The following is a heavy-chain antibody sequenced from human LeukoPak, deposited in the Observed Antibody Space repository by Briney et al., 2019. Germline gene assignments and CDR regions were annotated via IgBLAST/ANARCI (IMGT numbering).Heavy chain of an antibody. Sequence: ASVKVSCKASGYTFTSYDINWVRQAPGQGLEWMGWINPNSGGTNYAQKFQGRVTMTRDTSISTAYMELSRLRSDDTAVYYCARDPHVDCGGDCYKDYWGQGTLVTVSS. CDR2: INPNSGGT. CDR3: ARDPHVDCGGDCYKDY. CDR1: GYTFTSYD. D-gene: IGHD2-21*02. J-gene: IGHJ4*02. V-gene: IGHV1-2*02.